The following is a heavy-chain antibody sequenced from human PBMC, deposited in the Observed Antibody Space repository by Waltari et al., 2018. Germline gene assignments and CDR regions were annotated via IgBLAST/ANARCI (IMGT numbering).Heavy chain of an antibody. D-gene: IGHD3-10*01. V-gene: IGHV3-33*01. Sequence: QVQLVESGGGGVQPGRSLRLSCAPAGFTFSASGTDRVRQAPGKGLEWVAVIRKEGSNKYYADSVKGRFTISRDNSKNTLYLQMNSLRAEDTAVYYCARDTSDHGDGVFDYWGQGTLVTVSS. CDR2: IRKEGSNK. CDR3: ARDTSDHGDGVFDY. CDR1: GFTFSASG. J-gene: IGHJ4*02.